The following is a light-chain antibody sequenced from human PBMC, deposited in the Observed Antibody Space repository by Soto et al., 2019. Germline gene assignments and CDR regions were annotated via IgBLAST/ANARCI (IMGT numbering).Light chain of an antibody. CDR3: AAWDDSLRGRV. CDR1: TSNIGSYT. Sequence: QSILTQPPSASGTPGQTVTISCSGGTSNIGSYTVNWYQQLPGMAPKLLLFGTDQRPSGVPDRFSGSTSGTSASLAISGLRSEDEADYYCAAWDDSLRGRVFGGGTKLTVL. CDR2: GTD. V-gene: IGLV1-44*01. J-gene: IGLJ3*02.